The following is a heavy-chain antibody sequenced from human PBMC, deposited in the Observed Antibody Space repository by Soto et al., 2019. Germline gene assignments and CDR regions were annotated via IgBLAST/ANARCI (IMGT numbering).Heavy chain of an antibody. CDR3: AHCRGGVASF. V-gene: IGHV2-5*02. CDR2: VYWDDDK. CDR1: GFSLNTRDVG. J-gene: IGHJ4*02. Sequence: QITLNESGPALVKPTQTLTLTCTFSGFSLNTRDVGVGWIRQPPGKALEWLGVVYWDDDKTYSPSLKSRLTSTKDTPKNQVVLRMTKMDPVDTATYYCAHCRGGVASFWGQGTRVTVSS. D-gene: IGHD3-16*01.